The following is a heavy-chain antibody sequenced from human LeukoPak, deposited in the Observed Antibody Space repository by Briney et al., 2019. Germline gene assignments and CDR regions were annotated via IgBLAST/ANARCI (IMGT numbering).Heavy chain of an antibody. CDR2: IYYSGST. V-gene: IGHV4-61*10. CDR3: ASSRKTYDSSGYLFGYNWFDP. CDR1: GGSINSDDYY. D-gene: IGHD3-22*01. Sequence: SETLSLTCTVSGGSINSDDYYWSWIRQPAGKGLEWIGYIYYSGSTNYNPSLKSRVTISVDTSKNQFSLKLSSVTAADTAVYYCASSRKTYDSSGYLFGYNWFDPWGQGTLVTVSS. J-gene: IGHJ5*02.